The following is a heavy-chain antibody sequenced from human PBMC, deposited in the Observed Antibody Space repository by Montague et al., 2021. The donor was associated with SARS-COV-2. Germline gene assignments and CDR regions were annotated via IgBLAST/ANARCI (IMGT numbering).Heavy chain of an antibody. D-gene: IGHD5-24*01. V-gene: IGHV4-59*01. J-gene: IGHJ4*02. Sequence: SETLSLTCTVSGGSISRYFLNWIRQPPGKRPEWIGYVHNSGNTNYKHSLKSRVTISVDTSKNQFSLRLNSVTAADTAIYYCAYTASRDGYNWPLALDYWGQGTLVPVSS. CDR1: GGSISRYF. CDR3: AYTASRDGYNWPLALDY. CDR2: VHNSGNT.